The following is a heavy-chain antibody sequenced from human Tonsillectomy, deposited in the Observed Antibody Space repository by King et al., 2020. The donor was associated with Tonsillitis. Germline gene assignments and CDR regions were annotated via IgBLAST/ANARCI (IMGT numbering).Heavy chain of an antibody. D-gene: IGHD5/OR15-5a*01. CDR2: IIPILGIA. CDR1: GGTFSSYA. V-gene: IGHV1-69*09. J-gene: IGHJ3*02. Sequence: VQLVESGAEVKKPGSSVKVSCTASGGTFSSYAISWVRQAPGQGLEWMGRIIPILGIANYAQKFQGRVTITADKSTSTAYMELSSLRSEDTAVYYCARGTLGGSTDAFDIWGQGTMVTVSS. CDR3: ARGTLGGSTDAFDI.